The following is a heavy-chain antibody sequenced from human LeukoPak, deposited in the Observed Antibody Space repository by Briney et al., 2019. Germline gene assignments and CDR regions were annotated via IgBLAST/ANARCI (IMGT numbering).Heavy chain of an antibody. CDR1: GFTFSSYA. CDR3: AKMGTYDYYDSSDAFDI. Sequence: GGSLRLSCAASGFTFSSYAMSWVRQAPGKGLEWGSATSGSGGSTYYADSVKGRFTISRDNSKNTLYLQMNSLRAEDTAVYYCAKMGTYDYYDSSDAFDIWGQGTMVTVSS. J-gene: IGHJ3*02. CDR2: TSGSGGST. D-gene: IGHD3-22*01. V-gene: IGHV3-23*01.